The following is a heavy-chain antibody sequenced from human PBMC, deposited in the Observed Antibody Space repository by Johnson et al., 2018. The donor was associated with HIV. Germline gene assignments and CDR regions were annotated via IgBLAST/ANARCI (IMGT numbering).Heavy chain of an antibody. J-gene: IGHJ3*02. V-gene: IGHV3-66*01. CDR2: IYSGGST. CDR3: AKDRGYCTNGVCYYDAFDI. CDR1: GFTVSSNY. D-gene: IGHD2-8*01. Sequence: VQLVESGGGLVQPGGSLRLSCAASGFTVSSNYMSWVRQAPGKGLEWVSVIYSGGSTYYADSVKGRFTISRDNSKNTLYLQMNSLRAEDTAVYYCAKDRGYCTNGVCYYDAFDIWGQGTMVTVSA.